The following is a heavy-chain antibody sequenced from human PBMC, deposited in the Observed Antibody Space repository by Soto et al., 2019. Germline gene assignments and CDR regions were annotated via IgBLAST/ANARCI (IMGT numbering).Heavy chain of an antibody. CDR3: ATPMALPGSDY. CDR1: GFTFSNYT. Sequence: GGSLRLSCAASGFTFSNYTISWVRQAPGKGLEWISSISISNFIYYADSVKGRFTISRDNAKNSLYLQMNSLRVEDTAVYYCATPMALPGSDYWGQGALVTVSS. D-gene: IGHD3-10*01. CDR2: ISISNFI. J-gene: IGHJ4*02. V-gene: IGHV3-21*01.